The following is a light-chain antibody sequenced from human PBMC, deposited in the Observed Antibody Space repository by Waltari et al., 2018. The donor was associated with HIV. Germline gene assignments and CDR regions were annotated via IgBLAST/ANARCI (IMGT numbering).Light chain of an antibody. Sequence: QSVLTQPTSVSGAPGQTVTISCTGSSSNIGARFDVHWYQQIPGTAPKLLMYGNSRPSGVPDRFSGAKSGTSASLAITGLQAEDEADYYCQTDDSSLSGSVVFGGGTKLTVL. CDR2: GN. V-gene: IGLV1-40*01. J-gene: IGLJ2*01. CDR3: QTDDSSLSGSVV. CDR1: SSNIGARFD.